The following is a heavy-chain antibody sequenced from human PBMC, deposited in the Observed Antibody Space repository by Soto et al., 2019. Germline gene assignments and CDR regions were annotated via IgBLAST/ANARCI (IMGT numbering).Heavy chain of an antibody. CDR3: ARRALHYYFDY. J-gene: IGHJ4*02. Sequence: QLQLQESGPGLVKPSETLSLTCTVSGGSISSSSYYWGWIRQPPGKGLEWIGSIYYSGSTYYNPSLKSRVTISVDTSKNQFSLKLSSVTAADTAVYYCARRALHYYFDYWGQGTLVTVSS. V-gene: IGHV4-39*01. CDR1: GGSISSSSYY. D-gene: IGHD4-4*01. CDR2: IYYSGST.